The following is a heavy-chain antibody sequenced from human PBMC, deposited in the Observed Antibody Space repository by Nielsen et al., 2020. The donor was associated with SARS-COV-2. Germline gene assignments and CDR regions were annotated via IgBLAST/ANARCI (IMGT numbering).Heavy chain of an antibody. CDR2: ISGSGNST. Sequence: GESLKISCAASGFTFSNYAMSWVRQAPGKGLEWVSVISGSGNSTYYAESVKGRFTISRDNSKNTLFLQMNSLRAEDTAIYYCAKSGLRFFDWAPPAAYFDYWGQGTLVTVSS. J-gene: IGHJ4*02. CDR3: AKSGLRFFDWAPPAAYFDY. D-gene: IGHD3-9*01. CDR1: GFTFSNYA. V-gene: IGHV3-23*01.